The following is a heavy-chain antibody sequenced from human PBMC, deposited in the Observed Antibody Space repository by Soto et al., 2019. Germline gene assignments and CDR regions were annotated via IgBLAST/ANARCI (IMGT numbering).Heavy chain of an antibody. D-gene: IGHD4-4*01. CDR3: AGVAVTPESYYCDGMDV. V-gene: IGHV4-59*01. Sequence: QVQLQESGPGLVKPSETLSLTCTVSGGSISSYYWSWVRQPPGKGLEWIGYIYYRGSTNYNPSLKSRVTISVDKSKNQFSLKLSSVTAADTAVYYCAGVAVTPESYYCDGMDVWGQGTTVTVSS. CDR1: GGSISSYY. CDR2: IYYRGST. J-gene: IGHJ6*02.